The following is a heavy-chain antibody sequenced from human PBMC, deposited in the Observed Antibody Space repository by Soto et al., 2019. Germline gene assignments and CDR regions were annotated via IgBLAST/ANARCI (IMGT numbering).Heavy chain of an antibody. Sequence: QVQLVESGGGVVQPGRSLRLSCAASGFTFSSYGMHWVRQAPGKGLEWVAVISYDGSNKYYADSVKGRFTISRDNSKNAVYLQMNSLRAEDTAVYYCAKGRRPNYYYGMDVWGQGTTVTVSS. V-gene: IGHV3-30*18. CDR3: AKGRRPNYYYGMDV. J-gene: IGHJ6*02. CDR2: ISYDGSNK. D-gene: IGHD6-25*01. CDR1: GFTFSSYG.